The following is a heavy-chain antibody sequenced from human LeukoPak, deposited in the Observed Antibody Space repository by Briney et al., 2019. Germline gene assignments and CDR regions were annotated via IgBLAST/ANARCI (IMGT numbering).Heavy chain of an antibody. D-gene: IGHD3-22*01. CDR2: IWYDGRNK. J-gene: IGHJ4*02. V-gene: IGHV3-33*06. Sequence: AGSLRLSCVTSGFTFSSYGMHWVRQAPGKGLEWVAVIWYDGRNKYYADSVKGRFTISRDNSKNTLFLQMNSLRAEDTAVYHCAKDHYDSSGYYNDYWGQGILVTVSS. CDR1: GFTFSSYG. CDR3: AKDHYDSSGYYNDY.